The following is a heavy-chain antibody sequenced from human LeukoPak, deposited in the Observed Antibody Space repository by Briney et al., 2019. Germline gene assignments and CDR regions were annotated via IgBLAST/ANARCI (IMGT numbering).Heavy chain of an antibody. V-gene: IGHV4-59*07. CDR3: ARSVWFRELSGFDY. D-gene: IGHD3-10*01. CDR2: IYYSGST. Sequence: SDTLSLTCNVSGGSISSCYWSWIRQPPGKGLEWIGYIYYSGSTNYNPSLRSRVTISVGTSKNQFSLKLSSVTAADTAAYYCARSVWFRELSGFDYWGQGTLVTVSS. J-gene: IGHJ4*02. CDR1: GGSISSCY.